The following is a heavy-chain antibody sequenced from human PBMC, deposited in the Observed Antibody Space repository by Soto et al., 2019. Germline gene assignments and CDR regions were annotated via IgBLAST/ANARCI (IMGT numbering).Heavy chain of an antibody. Sequence: DVQLLESGGGWVQPGGFLRLSCAASGFTFRNYAMSWVRQAPGKGLEWVSTISGSGGSTYYADSVKGRFTISRDNSQNTLYLQMNSLRAEDTAVYYCAKTTVIVGYYYGMDVWGQGTTVTVSS. J-gene: IGHJ6*02. CDR2: ISGSGGST. V-gene: IGHV3-23*01. CDR3: AKTTVIVGYYYGMDV. D-gene: IGHD4-17*01. CDR1: GFTFRNYA.